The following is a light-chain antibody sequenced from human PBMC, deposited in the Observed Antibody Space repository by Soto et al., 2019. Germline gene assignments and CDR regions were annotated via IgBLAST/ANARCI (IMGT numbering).Light chain of an antibody. J-gene: IGKJ2*02. Sequence: EIVLTQSPGTLSLSPGERATLSCRASQTVSSSYLAWYQQKPGQAPRLLIYGASNRATGIPDRFSGGGSGTDFTLTISRLEPEDFAVYYCQQYGTSPRTFGQGTKLEIK. CDR3: QQYGTSPRT. V-gene: IGKV3-20*01. CDR1: QTVSSSY. CDR2: GAS.